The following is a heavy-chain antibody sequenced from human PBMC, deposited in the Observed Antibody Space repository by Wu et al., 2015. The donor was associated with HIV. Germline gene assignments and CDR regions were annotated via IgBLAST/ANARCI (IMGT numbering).Heavy chain of an antibody. D-gene: IGHD6-19*01. Sequence: QVQLVQSGAEVKKPGASVKVSCKASGYTFTSYYMHWVRQAPGQGLEWMGIINPSGGSTSYAQKFQGRVTMTRDTSISTANMELSSLRSEDTAVYYCARQRAYTSGWYIFDYWGQGTLVTVSS. CDR1: GYTFTSYY. V-gene: IGHV1-46*01. CDR2: INPSGGST. J-gene: IGHJ4*02. CDR3: ARQRAYTSGWYIFDY.